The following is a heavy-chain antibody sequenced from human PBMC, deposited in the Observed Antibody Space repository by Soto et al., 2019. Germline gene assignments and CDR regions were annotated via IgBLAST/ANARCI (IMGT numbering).Heavy chain of an antibody. Sequence: QVQLVESGGGVVQPGRSLRLSCAASGFTFSSYGMHWVRQAPGKGLEWVAVISYDGSNKYYADSVKGRFTISRDNSKNTLYLQMNSLRAEDTAVYYCAKDAYDLWSGYYPVDYWGQGTLVTVSS. CDR3: AKDAYDLWSGYYPVDY. J-gene: IGHJ4*02. CDR1: GFTFSSYG. CDR2: ISYDGSNK. D-gene: IGHD3-3*01. V-gene: IGHV3-30*18.